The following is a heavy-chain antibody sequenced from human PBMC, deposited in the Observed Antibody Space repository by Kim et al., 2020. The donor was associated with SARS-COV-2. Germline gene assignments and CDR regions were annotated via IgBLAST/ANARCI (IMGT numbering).Heavy chain of an antibody. CDR2: ISSSGSTI. V-gene: IGHV3-11*01. J-gene: IGHJ6*02. Sequence: GGSLRLSCAASGFTFSDYYMSWIRQAPGKGLEWVSYISSSGSTIYYADSVKGRFTISRDNAKNSLYLQMNSLRAEDTAVYYCARDRESRGSSSWYGKRSGYYYYGMDVWGQGTTVTVSS. CDR1: GFTFSDYY. D-gene: IGHD6-13*01. CDR3: ARDRESRGSSSWYGKRSGYYYYGMDV.